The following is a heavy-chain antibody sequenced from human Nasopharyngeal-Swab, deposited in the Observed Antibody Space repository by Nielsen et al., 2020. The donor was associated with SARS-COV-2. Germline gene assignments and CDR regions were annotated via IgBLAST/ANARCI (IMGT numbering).Heavy chain of an antibody. J-gene: IGHJ6*04. V-gene: IGHV1-8*03. CDR1: GYTFTSYD. D-gene: IGHD6-6*01. CDR2: MNPNSGNT. Sequence: ASVKVSCKASGYTFTSYDINWVRQATGQGLEWMGWMNPNSGNTGYAQKFQGRVTITRNTSISTAYMELSSLRSEDTAVYYCARRPGYSSSSQGYYYGMDVWGKGTTVTVSS. CDR3: ARRPGYSSSSQGYYYGMDV.